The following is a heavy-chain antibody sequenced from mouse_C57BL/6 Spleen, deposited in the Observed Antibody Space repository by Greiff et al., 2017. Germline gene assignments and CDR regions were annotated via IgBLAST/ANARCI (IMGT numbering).Heavy chain of an antibody. Sequence: VQLKESGAELVRPGASVTLSCKASGYTFTDYEMHWVKQTPVHGLEWIGAIDPETGGTAYNQKFKGKAILTADKSSSTAYMELRSLTSEDSAVYYCTRSHGSSYWYFDVWGIGTTVTVSS. J-gene: IGHJ1*03. CDR1: GYTFTDYE. D-gene: IGHD1-1*01. CDR2: IDPETGGT. CDR3: TRSHGSSYWYFDV. V-gene: IGHV1-15*01.